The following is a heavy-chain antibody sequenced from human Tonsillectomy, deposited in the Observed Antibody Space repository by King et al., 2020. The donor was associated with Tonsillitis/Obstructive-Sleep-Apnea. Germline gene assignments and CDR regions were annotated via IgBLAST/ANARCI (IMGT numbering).Heavy chain of an antibody. CDR3: ARVFSLGLADYGPDAFDI. CDR2: INTNTGNP. CDR1: GYTFTSYA. J-gene: IGHJ3*02. D-gene: IGHD4-17*01. V-gene: IGHV7-4-1*02. Sequence: VQLVQSGSELKKPGASVKVSCQASGYTFTSYAMHWVRQAPGQGLEWMGWINTNTGNPTYAQGFTGRFVFSLDTSVSTAYLQISSLKAEDTAVYYCARVFSLGLADYGPDAFDIWGQGTMVTVSS.